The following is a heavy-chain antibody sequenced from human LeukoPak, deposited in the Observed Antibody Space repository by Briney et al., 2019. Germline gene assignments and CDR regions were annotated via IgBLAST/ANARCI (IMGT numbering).Heavy chain of an antibody. V-gene: IGHV5-51*01. D-gene: IGHD5-18*01. J-gene: IGHJ5*02. CDR2: IYPGDSDT. Sequence: GASLQISCKGSGSSFTSYWIGWVRQLPGKGLEWMGIIYPGDSDTRYSPSFQGQVTISADKSISTAYLQWSSLKASDTAMYYCARHKSTAMVSSGFDPWGQGTLVTVSS. CDR3: ARHKSTAMVSSGFDP. CDR1: GSSFTSYW.